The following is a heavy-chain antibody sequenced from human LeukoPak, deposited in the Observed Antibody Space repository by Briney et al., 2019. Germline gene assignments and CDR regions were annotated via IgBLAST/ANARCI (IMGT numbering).Heavy chain of an antibody. Sequence: ASVKVSCKASGFMFTGYFMHWVRQAPGQGLEWMGWINPNSGATYYAQKFQGRTTMTWDTSISTGYMGVSRLSSDDTAVYYCARGGSDESSGWHNWGQGTLVTVSS. J-gene: IGHJ4*02. CDR1: GFMFTGYF. D-gene: IGHD3-22*01. CDR3: ARGGSDESSGWHN. V-gene: IGHV1-2*02. CDR2: INPNSGAT.